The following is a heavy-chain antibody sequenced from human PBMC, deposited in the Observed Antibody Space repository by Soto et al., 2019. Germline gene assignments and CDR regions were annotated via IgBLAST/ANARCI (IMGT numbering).Heavy chain of an antibody. D-gene: IGHD2-15*01. CDR2: ISSSGSTI. CDR3: ARGRMVVAKTYGMDV. J-gene: IGHJ6*02. CDR1: GFTFSSYE. Sequence: GGSLRLSCAASGFTFSSYEMNWVRQAPGKGLEWVSYISSSGSTIYYADSVKGRFTISRDNAKNSLYLQMNSLRAEDTAVYYCARGRMVVAKTYGMDVWGQGTTVTVSS. V-gene: IGHV3-48*03.